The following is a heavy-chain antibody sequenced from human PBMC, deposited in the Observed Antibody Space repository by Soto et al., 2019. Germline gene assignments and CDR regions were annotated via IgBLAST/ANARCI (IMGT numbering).Heavy chain of an antibody. J-gene: IGHJ5*02. D-gene: IGHD1-20*01. CDR2: INPSGGST. Sequence: ASVKVSCKASGYTFTSYYMHWVRQAPGQGLEWMGIINPSGGSTSYAQKFQGRVTMTRDTSTSTVYMGLSSLRSEDTTVYYCARESITGTRWFDPWGQGTMVTVYS. V-gene: IGHV1-46*01. CDR1: GYTFTSYY. CDR3: ARESITGTRWFDP.